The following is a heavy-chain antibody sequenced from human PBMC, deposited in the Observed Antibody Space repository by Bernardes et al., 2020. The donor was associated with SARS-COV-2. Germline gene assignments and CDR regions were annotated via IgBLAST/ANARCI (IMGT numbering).Heavy chain of an antibody. CDR3: ARWGSGAFDI. CDR2: INHSGST. D-gene: IGHD7-27*01. CDR1: GGSFSGYY. J-gene: IGHJ3*02. Sequence: SEPLSLTCAVYGGSFSGYYWSWIRQRPGKGLEWIGEINHSGSTNYNPSLKSRVTISVDTSKNQFSLKLSSVTAADTAVYYCARWGSGAFDIWGQGTMVTVSS. V-gene: IGHV4-34*01.